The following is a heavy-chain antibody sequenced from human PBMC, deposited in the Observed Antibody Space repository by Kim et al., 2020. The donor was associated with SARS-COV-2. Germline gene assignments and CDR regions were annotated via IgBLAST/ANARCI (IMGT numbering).Heavy chain of an antibody. Sequence: ASVKVSCKASGYTFINYYIHWVRQAPGQGLEWMGIINPSGGGTSYAQKFQGRVTMTWDTYTRTVYMELSSLRSDDTALYYCARGGGYCGGDCYPEYWGQGTLVTVSS. CDR3: ARGGGYCGGDCYPEY. CDR1: GYTFINYY. CDR2: INPSGGGT. V-gene: IGHV1-46*01. D-gene: IGHD2-21*02. J-gene: IGHJ4*02.